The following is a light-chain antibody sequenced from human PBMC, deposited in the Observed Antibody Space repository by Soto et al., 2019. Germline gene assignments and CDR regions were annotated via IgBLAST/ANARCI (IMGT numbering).Light chain of an antibody. CDR3: QQYGSSPFT. CDR2: GAS. J-gene: IGKJ3*01. CDR1: QSVSSSY. Sequence: ESVLTQSPGTLSMSPGERATLSCRASQSVSSSYSAWYQQKPGQAPRLLIYGASSRATGIPDRFSGSGSGTDCTITISRLEPEDFAVYYCQQYGSSPFTFGPGTKVDIK. V-gene: IGKV3-20*01.